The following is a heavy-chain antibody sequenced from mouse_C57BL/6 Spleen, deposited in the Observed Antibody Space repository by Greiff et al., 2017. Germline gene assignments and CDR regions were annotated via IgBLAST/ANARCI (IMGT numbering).Heavy chain of an antibody. D-gene: IGHD1-1*01. J-gene: IGHJ4*01. V-gene: IGHV1-80*01. Sequence: QVQLQQSGAELVKPGASVKISCKASGYAFSSYWMNWVKQRPGKGLEWIGQLYPGEGGTTYNGKFKGKATLTADKSASTAYMQLSSLTSEDSAVYFCARQTTVASMDYWGQGTSVTVSS. CDR3: ARQTTVASMDY. CDR1: GYAFSSYW. CDR2: LYPGEGGT.